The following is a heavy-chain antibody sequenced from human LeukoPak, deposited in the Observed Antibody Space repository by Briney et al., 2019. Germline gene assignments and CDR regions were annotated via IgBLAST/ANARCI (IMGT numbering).Heavy chain of an antibody. CDR1: GFTFGSYA. CDR2: ISDSGTTT. J-gene: IGHJ4*02. V-gene: IGHV3-48*03. CDR3: ARGSNYGFDY. D-gene: IGHD5-18*01. Sequence: GGSLRLSCAASGFTFGSYAMDWVRQAPGKGLEWVSLISDSGTTTNYADSVKGRFTISRDNAKNSLSLQMNSLRAEDTAVYYCARGSNYGFDYWGQGALVTVSS.